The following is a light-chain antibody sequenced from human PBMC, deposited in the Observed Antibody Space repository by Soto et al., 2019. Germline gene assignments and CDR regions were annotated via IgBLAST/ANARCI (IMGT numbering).Light chain of an antibody. CDR1: QSVSSN. Sequence: EIVMTQSPATLSVSPGERATLSCRASQSVSSNLAWYQQKPGQAPRRLIYGASTRATGIPARFSGSGSGTEFTLTISSLQSEDFAVNYCQQDNSWYTFGQGTKLEIK. CDR2: GAS. CDR3: QQDNSWYT. J-gene: IGKJ2*01. V-gene: IGKV3-15*01.